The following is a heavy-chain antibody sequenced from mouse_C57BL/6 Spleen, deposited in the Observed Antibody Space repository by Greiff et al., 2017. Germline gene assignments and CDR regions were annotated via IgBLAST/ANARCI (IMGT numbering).Heavy chain of an antibody. CDR1: GFNIQDYY. D-gene: IGHD1-1*01. CDR2: LDPEDGDT. CDR3: TRCYYGSAYFDY. J-gene: IGHJ2*01. Sequence: EVPLQQSGAELVRPGASVKLSCTASGFNIQDYYMHWVKQRPEQGLEWIGRLDPEDGDTEYAPKFQGKATMTADTSSNTAYLQLSSLTSEDTAVYYCTRCYYGSAYFDYWGQGTTLTVSS. V-gene: IGHV14-1*01.